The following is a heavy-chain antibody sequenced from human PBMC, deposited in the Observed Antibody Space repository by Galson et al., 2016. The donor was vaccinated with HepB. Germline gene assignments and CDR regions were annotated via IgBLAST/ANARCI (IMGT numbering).Heavy chain of an antibody. Sequence: TLSLTCTVPGGSISSGDYYWNWVRQPPGKGLKWIGYIYYSGSTHYNPSLKSRVTISIDTSKNQFSLKLNSVTAADTAVYYCARETQLLYGMDVWGQGTTVTVSS. CDR1: GGSISSGDYY. J-gene: IGHJ6*02. CDR3: ARETQLLYGMDV. CDR2: IYYSGST. D-gene: IGHD5-18*01. V-gene: IGHV4-30-4*08.